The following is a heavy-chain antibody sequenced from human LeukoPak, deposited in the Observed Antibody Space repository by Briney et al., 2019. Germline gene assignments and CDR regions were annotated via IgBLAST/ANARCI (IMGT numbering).Heavy chain of an antibody. J-gene: IGHJ5*02. V-gene: IGHV4-30-4*01. CDR1: GGSISSGDYY. Sequence: SETLSLTCTVSGGSISSGDYYWSWIRQPPGKGLEWIGYIYYSGSTYYNPSLKSRVTISVDTSKNQFSLKLSSVTAADTAVYYCARAIVPETYYYDSSGYTRSYWFDPWGQGTLVTVSS. D-gene: IGHD3-22*01. CDR2: IYYSGST. CDR3: ARAIVPETYYYDSSGYTRSYWFDP.